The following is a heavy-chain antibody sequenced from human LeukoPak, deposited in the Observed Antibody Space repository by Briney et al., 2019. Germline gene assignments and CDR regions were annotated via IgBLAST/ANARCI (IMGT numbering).Heavy chain of an antibody. CDR3: ARVGPDPGYSSSWYVDY. D-gene: IGHD6-13*01. CDR2: ISSSSSYT. CDR1: GFTFSDYY. J-gene: IGHJ4*02. Sequence: PGGSLRLSCAASGFTFSDYYMSWIXQAPGXXLXWVSYISSSSSYTNYADSVKGRFTISRDNAKNSLYLQMNSLRAEDTAVYYCARVGPDPGYSSSWYVDYWGQGTLVTVSS. V-gene: IGHV3-11*06.